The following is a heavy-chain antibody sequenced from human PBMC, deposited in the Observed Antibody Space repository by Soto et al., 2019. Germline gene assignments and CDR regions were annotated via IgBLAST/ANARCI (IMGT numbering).Heavy chain of an antibody. CDR1: GFTFSSYA. V-gene: IGHV3-23*01. CDR3: AKGTHISSGWSLGYFDY. D-gene: IGHD6-19*01. CDR2: ISGSGGST. J-gene: IGHJ4*02. Sequence: GSLRLSCAASGFTFSSYAMSWVRQAPGKGLEWVSAISGSGGSTYYADSVKGRFTISRDNSKNTLYLQMNSLRAEDTAVYYCAKGTHISSGWSLGYFDYWGQGTLVTVSS.